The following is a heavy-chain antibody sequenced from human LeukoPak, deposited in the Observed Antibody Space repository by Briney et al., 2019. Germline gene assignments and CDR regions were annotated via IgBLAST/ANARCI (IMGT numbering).Heavy chain of an antibody. CDR1: GASISSDGYY. CDR2: IYHTGST. D-gene: IGHD6-13*01. Sequence: SETLSLTCTVSGASISSDGYYWSWIRQPPGKGLEWIGYIYHTGSTYYNPSLKSRLTISVDTSKNQFSLKLSSVTAADTAVYYCARTMYSSSWYGYFDYWGQGTLVTVSS. CDR3: ARTMYSSSWYGYFDY. J-gene: IGHJ4*02. V-gene: IGHV4-30-2*05.